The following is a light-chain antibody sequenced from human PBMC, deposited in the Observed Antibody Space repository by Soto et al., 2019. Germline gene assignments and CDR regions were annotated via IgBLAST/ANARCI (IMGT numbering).Light chain of an antibody. Sequence: EIVMTQSPATLSVSTGDRVTLTCRASQSVSSNLSWYQQQPGQAPQLLIYDASSRDTGIPARFSGSGSGTDFTLTISSLQPEDFAVYYCQQYNNSPYTFGQGTKLEIK. CDR1: QSVSSN. V-gene: IGKV3-15*01. J-gene: IGKJ2*01. CDR3: QQYNNSPYT. CDR2: DAS.